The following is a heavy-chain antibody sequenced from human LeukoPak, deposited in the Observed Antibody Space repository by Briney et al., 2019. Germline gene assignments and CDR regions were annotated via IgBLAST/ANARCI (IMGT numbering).Heavy chain of an antibody. CDR2: ISSSGSNI. CDR3: ASSYSYGLYYFDY. Sequence: GGSLRLSCAASGFTFSDYYMSWIRQPPGKGLERVSYISSSGSNIYYADSVKGRFTISRDNAKNSLYLQMNSLRAEDTAVYYCASSYSYGLYYFDYWGQGTLVTVSS. V-gene: IGHV3-11*04. CDR1: GFTFSDYY. D-gene: IGHD5-18*01. J-gene: IGHJ4*02.